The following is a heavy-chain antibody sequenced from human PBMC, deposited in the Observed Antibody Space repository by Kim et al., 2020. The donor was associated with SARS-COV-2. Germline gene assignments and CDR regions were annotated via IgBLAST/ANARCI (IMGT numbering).Heavy chain of an antibody. CDR3: VRIGRNYGVDL. D-gene: IGHD1-7*01. CDR1: GFTFSAFG. CDR2: TTRRGDGS. V-gene: IGHV3-64*04. J-gene: IGHJ5*02. Sequence: GGSLRLSCEGSGFTFSAFGINWVRRAPGKGLECVSATTRRGDGSYYADSVEGRFTISRDNSKNTLYLQMNSLRLEDTSVYYCVRIGRNYGVDLWGQGTLVIVSS.